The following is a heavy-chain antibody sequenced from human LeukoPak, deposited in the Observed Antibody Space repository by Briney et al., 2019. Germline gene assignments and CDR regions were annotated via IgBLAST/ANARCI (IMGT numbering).Heavy chain of an antibody. D-gene: IGHD3-3*01. V-gene: IGHV2-5*02. CDR1: GFSLSTRGVG. J-gene: IGHJ6*03. CDR2: IYWDDDK. CDR3: AHRRDTIFGADYYMDV. Sequence: SGPTLVNPTQTLTLTCTFSGFSLSTRGVGVGWLRQPPGKALEWLALIYWDDDKRYSPFLKSRLTITKDTSKNQVVLRMSNMDPVDTATYYCAHRRDTIFGADYYMDVWGKGTTVTVSS.